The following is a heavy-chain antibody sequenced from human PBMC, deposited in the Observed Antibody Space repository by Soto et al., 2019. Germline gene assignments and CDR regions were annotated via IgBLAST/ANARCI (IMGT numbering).Heavy chain of an antibody. CDR3: ARIVLGYCSSTSCPHYYMDV. CDR2: INHSGST. CDR1: GGSFSGYY. Sequence: PSETLSLTCAVYGGSFSGYYWSWIRQPPGKGLEWIGEINHSGSTNYNPSLKSRVTISVDTSKNQFSLKLSSVTAADTAVYYCARIVLGYCSSTSCPHYYMDVWGKGTTVTVSS. D-gene: IGHD2-2*01. V-gene: IGHV4-34*01. J-gene: IGHJ6*03.